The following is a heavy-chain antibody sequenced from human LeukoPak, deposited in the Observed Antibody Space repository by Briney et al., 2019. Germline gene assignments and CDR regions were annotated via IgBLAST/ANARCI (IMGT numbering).Heavy chain of an antibody. CDR3: ARGGSYYGDYNWFDP. CDR2: IYYSGST. D-gene: IGHD4-17*01. CDR1: GGSISSHY. Sequence: SETLFLTCTVSGGSISSHYWSWIRQPPGKGLEWIGYIYYSGSTNYNPSLKSRVTISVDTSKNQFSLKLSSVTAADTAVYYCARGGSYYGDYNWFDPWGQGTLVTVSS. V-gene: IGHV4-59*11. J-gene: IGHJ5*02.